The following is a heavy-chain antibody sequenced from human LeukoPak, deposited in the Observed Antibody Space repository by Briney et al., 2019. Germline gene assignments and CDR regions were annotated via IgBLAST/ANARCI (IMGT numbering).Heavy chain of an antibody. CDR3: AREAGIAFGGVIATPFDP. V-gene: IGHV4-4*02. CDR2: IYHSGST. CDR1: GGSISSSNW. J-gene: IGHJ5*02. Sequence: KSSETLSLTCAVSGGSISSSNWWSWVRPPPGKGLEWIGEIYHSGSTNYNPSLKSRVTVSVDKSKNQFSLKLSSVTAADTAVYYCAREAGIAFGGVIATPFDPWGQGTLVTVSS. D-gene: IGHD3-16*02.